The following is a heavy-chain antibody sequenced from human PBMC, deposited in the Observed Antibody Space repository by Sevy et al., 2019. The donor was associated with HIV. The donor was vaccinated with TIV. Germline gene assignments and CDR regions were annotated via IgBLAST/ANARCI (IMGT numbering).Heavy chain of an antibody. CDR1: GFTFNSYV. Sequence: GGSLRLSCAASGFTFNSYVMNWVRQAPGKGLEWVSAISGTDSSTYYADSVKGRFTISRDNSKNTLYLQMNSLRAEDTAVYYCARADYWGQGTLVTVSS. CDR3: ARADY. J-gene: IGHJ4*02. V-gene: IGHV3-23*01. CDR2: ISGTDSST.